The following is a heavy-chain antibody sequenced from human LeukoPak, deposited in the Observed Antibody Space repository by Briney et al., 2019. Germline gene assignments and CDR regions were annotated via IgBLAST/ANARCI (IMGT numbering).Heavy chain of an antibody. D-gene: IGHD3-9*01. CDR2: ISYDGSNK. CDR3: ARAAVLRYFDWGGQFDY. J-gene: IGHJ4*02. CDR1: GFTFSSYA. Sequence: PGGSLRLSCAAFGFTFSSYAMHWVRQAPGKGLEWVAVISYDGSNKYYADSVKGRFTISRDNSKNTLYLQMNSLRAEDTAVYYCARAAVLRYFDWGGQFDYWGQGTLVTVSS. V-gene: IGHV3-30-3*01.